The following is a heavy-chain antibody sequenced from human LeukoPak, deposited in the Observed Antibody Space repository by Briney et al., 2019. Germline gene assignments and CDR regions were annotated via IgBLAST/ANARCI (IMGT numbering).Heavy chain of an antibody. CDR2: ISYDGKKT. D-gene: IGHD3-10*01. V-gene: IGHV3-30*04. Sequence: GGSLRLSCAASGFTFSHFAMHWVRQAPGKGLEWVAVISYDGKKTYYADSVKGRFTLSRDDSQNTVYLQMNSLRDDDTALYYCVRGSKIRGVIPEGEFDYWGQGTLVTVSS. J-gene: IGHJ4*02. CDR3: VRGSKIRGVIPEGEFDY. CDR1: GFTFSHFA.